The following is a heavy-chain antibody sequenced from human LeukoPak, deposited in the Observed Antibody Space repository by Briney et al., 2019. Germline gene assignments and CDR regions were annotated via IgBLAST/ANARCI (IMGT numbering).Heavy chain of an antibody. V-gene: IGHV3-73*01. J-gene: IGHJ3*02. CDR3: AKPLPGVRTKHALGI. CDR2: IRSEAENSAT. CDR1: GLTLSGSA. D-gene: IGHD3-3*01. Sequence: GGSLRLSCAASGLTLSGSAMQWVRQAPGKGLEWVGRIRSEAENSATALAASVKGRFTISRDDSKNMVYLQLDSLKAEDTALYYCAKPLPGVRTKHALGIWGRGTLVTVAS.